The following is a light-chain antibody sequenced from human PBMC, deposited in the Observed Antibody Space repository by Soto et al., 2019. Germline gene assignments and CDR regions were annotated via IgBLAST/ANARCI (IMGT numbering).Light chain of an antibody. CDR2: DAS. CDR1: QSISSY. J-gene: IGKJ1*01. V-gene: IGKV1-39*01. CDR3: XXXXSYPWT. Sequence: DIQMTQSPSSLSASVGDRVTITCRASQSISSYLNWYQQKPGKAPKLLIYDASSLESGVPSRFSGSGSGTEFTLTISSLQPEDFATYYXXXXXSYPWTFGQGTKVDIK.